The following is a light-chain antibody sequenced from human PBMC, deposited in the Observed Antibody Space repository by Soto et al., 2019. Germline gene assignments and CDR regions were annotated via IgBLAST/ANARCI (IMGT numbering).Light chain of an antibody. Sequence: QSVLTQPPSASGTPGHRVTISCSGSSSNIGSNTVDWYQQLPGTAPKLLIYSNYQRPSGVPDRFSGSKSGTSASLAISGLQSEDEADYYCAAWDDSLNGYVFGTGTKVTVL. CDR3: AAWDDSLNGYV. J-gene: IGLJ1*01. V-gene: IGLV1-44*01. CDR2: SNY. CDR1: SSNIGSNT.